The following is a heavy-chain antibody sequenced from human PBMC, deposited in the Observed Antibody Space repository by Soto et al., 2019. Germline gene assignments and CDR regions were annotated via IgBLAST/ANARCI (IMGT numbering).Heavy chain of an antibody. CDR3: ARVRPYDFWSGPRWFDP. CDR1: GGSFSGYY. V-gene: IGHV4-34*01. D-gene: IGHD3-3*01. Sequence: SETLSLTCAVYGGSFSGYYWSWIRQPPGKGLEWIGEINHSGSTNYNPSLKSRVTISVDTSKNQFSLKLSSVTAADTAVYYCARVRPYDFWSGPRWFDPWDQGTLVTVSS. J-gene: IGHJ5*02. CDR2: INHSGST.